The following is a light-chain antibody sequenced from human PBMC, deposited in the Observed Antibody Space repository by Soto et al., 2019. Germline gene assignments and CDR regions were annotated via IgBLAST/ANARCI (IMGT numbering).Light chain of an antibody. J-gene: IGKJ2*01. V-gene: IGKV1-5*03. CDR2: QAS. Sequence: DIQMTQSPSTLSASVGDRVTITCRASQSISSWLAWYQQKPGKAPRFLIYQASSLEIGVPSRFSGSGSGTEFTLTISNLQPDDFATYYCQQYKSYSTFGQGTRWISN. CDR1: QSISSW. CDR3: QQYKSYST.